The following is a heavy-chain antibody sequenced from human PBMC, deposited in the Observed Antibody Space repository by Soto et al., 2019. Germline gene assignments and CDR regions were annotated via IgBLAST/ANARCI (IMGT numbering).Heavy chain of an antibody. CDR1: GGSINSDHYY. D-gene: IGHD2-15*01. J-gene: IGHJ4*02. CDR3: ARHTPAISISDH. CDR2: ISYSGST. Sequence: SETLSLTCTVSGGSINSDHYYWSWLRQPPGKGLEWLGYISYSGSTYYNPSLKSRIVISVDTSKNQFSLKLSSVTAADTAVYYCARHTPAISISDHWGQGTLVTVSS. V-gene: IGHV4-30-4*01.